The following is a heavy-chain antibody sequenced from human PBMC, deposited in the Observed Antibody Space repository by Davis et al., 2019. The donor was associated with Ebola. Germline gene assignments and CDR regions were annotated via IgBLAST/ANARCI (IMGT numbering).Heavy chain of an antibody. Sequence: ASVKVSCKASGGTFSSYAISWVRQAPGQGLEWMGWISPYNDNAKYAQKLQGRVTVTTDTSTSTAYMEVGSLRSDDTAVYYCARAQFPTTSDHWGQGTLVTVSS. CDR1: GGTFSSYA. J-gene: IGHJ4*02. V-gene: IGHV1-18*01. CDR3: ARAQFPTTSDH. D-gene: IGHD1-1*01. CDR2: ISPYNDNA.